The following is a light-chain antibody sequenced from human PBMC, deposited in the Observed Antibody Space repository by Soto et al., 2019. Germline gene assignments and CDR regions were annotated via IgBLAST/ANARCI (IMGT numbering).Light chain of an antibody. V-gene: IGLV4-60*02. Sequence: QPVLTQSSSASASLGSSVKLTCTLSSGHSSYVIAWHQQPPGKAPRYLMKLESSGIYNRGSGIPYRFSGSSSGADRYLIISNLQFDDEADYYCETWDSNTWVFGGGTKVTVL. CDR1: SGHSSYV. J-gene: IGLJ3*02. CDR3: ETWDSNTWV. CDR2: LESSGIY.